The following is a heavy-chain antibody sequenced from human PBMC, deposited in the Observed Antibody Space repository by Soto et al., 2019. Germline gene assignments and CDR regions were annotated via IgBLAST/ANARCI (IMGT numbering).Heavy chain of an antibody. D-gene: IGHD1-26*01. CDR2: IYYGEYN. V-gene: IGHV4-59*01. Sequence: PSETLSLTCSVSGGSITSDWWSWIRQPPGKGLEWIGYIYYGEYNNYNPILKSRVTISGDTSQNQVSLKLNSVTTADTAVYYCARWDSNWFDPWGQGVLVTVSS. CDR3: ARWDSNWFDP. CDR1: GGSITSDW. J-gene: IGHJ5*02.